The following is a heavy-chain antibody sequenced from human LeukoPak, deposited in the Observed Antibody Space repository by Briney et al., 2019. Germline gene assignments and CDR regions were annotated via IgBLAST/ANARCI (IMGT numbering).Heavy chain of an antibody. CDR3: ARPLGPTVTSPEPY. Sequence: GGSLRLSCAASGFSFSANSMNWVRQAPGKGLEWVSYISGSGSTIYYADSVKGRFTISRDNAKNSMYLQMNSLRAEDTAVYYCARPLGPTVTSPEPYWGKGTLVTVSS. J-gene: IGHJ4*02. D-gene: IGHD4-11*01. V-gene: IGHV3-48*01. CDR2: ISGSGSTI. CDR1: GFSFSANS.